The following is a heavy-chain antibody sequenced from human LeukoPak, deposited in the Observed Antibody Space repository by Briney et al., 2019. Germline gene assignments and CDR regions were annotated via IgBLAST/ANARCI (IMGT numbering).Heavy chain of an antibody. CDR2: INTNTGNP. Sequence: ASVKLSCKASGYTFTSYAMNWVRQAPGQGLEWMGWINTNTGNPTYAQGFTGRFVFSLDTSVGTAYVQISSLKGEDTAVYYCARGLDCCGLHLDAFDIWGKGRMVTVSS. V-gene: IGHV7-4-1*02. D-gene: IGHD2-21*01. CDR1: GYTFTSYA. CDR3: ARGLDCCGLHLDAFDI. J-gene: IGHJ3*02.